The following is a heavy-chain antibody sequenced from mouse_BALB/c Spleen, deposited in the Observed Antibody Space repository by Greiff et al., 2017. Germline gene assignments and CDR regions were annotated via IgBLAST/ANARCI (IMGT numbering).Heavy chain of an antibody. D-gene: IGHD2-10*02. CDR3: ARVEEKYGNYGAMDY. V-gene: IGHV14-3*02. CDR2: IDPANGNT. CDR1: GFNIKDTY. J-gene: IGHJ4*01. Sequence: VQLQQSGAELVKPGASVKLSCTASGFNIKDTYMHWVKQRPEQGLEWIGRIDPANGNTKYDPKFQGKATITADTSSNTAYLQLSSLTSEDTAVYYCARVEEKYGNYGAMDYWGQGTSVTVSS.